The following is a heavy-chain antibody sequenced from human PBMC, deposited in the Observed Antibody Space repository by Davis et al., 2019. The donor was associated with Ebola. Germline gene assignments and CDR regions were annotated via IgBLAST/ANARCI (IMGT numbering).Heavy chain of an antibody. J-gene: IGHJ6*02. Sequence: GESLKISCAASGFTFSSYWMSWVRQAPGKGLEWVSVIYSGGSTYYADSVKGRFTISRDNSKNTLYLQMNSLRAEDTAVYYCAREDYPRGMDVWGQGTTVTVSS. V-gene: IGHV3-66*01. CDR3: AREDYPRGMDV. CDR1: GFTFSSYW. D-gene: IGHD4-11*01. CDR2: IYSGGST.